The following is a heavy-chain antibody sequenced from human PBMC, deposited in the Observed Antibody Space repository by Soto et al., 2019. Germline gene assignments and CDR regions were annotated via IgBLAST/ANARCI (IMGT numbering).Heavy chain of an antibody. J-gene: IGHJ4*02. Sequence: EVQLVESGGGLVQPGGSLRLSCAASGFTVSSNYMSWVRQAPGKGLEWVSVIYSGGSTYYADSVKSRFTISRDNSNNTLYLQMNSLRAEDTAVYYCSRENHYDILTGFDYWGQGTLVTVSS. CDR3: SRENHYDILTGFDY. CDR2: IYSGGST. CDR1: GFTVSSNY. V-gene: IGHV3-66*01. D-gene: IGHD3-9*01.